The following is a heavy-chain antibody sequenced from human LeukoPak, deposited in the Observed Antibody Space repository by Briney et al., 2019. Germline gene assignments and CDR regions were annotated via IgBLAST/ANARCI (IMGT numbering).Heavy chain of an antibody. J-gene: IGHJ4*02. CDR3: ARVYCSGGSCYPDY. D-gene: IGHD2-15*01. V-gene: IGHV4-38-2*02. CDR2: IYHSGST. CDR1: GYSISSGYY. Sequence: PSETLSLTCTVSGYSISSGYYWGWIRQPPGTGLEWIGSIYHSGSTYYNPSLKSRVTISVDTSKNQFSLKLSSVTAADTAVYYCARVYCSGGSCYPDYWGQGTLVTVSS.